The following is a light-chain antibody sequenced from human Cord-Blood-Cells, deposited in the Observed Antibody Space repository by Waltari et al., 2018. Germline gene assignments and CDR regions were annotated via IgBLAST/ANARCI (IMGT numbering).Light chain of an antibody. V-gene: IGKV3-15*01. CDR2: GAS. CDR3: QQYNNWPPWT. Sequence: EIVMTQSPATPSVSPGERATLPCRASQSVSSNLAWYQQKHGQAPRLLIYGASTRAPGIPARFSGSGSGTEFTLTISSLQSEDFAVYYCQQYNNWPPWTFGQGTKVEIK. J-gene: IGKJ1*01. CDR1: QSVSSN.